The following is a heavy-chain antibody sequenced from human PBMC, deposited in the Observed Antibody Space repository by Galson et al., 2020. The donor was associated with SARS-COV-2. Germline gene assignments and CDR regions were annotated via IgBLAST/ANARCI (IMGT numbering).Heavy chain of an antibody. D-gene: IGHD6-19*01. J-gene: IGHJ6*03. V-gene: IGHV4-34*01. CDR3: ARSGRRWLVRVYYYYRDV. CDR1: GGSFSGYY. Sequence: SETLSLTCAVYGGSFSGYYWSWIRQPPGKGLEWIGEINHSGSTNYNPSLKSRVTISVDTSKNQFSLKLSSVTAADTAVYYCARSGRRWLVRVYYYYRDVWGKGTTVTVSS. CDR2: INHSGST.